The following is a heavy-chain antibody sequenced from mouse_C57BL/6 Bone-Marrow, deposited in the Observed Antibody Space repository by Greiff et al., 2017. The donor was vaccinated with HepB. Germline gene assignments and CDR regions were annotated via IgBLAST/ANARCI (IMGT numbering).Heavy chain of an antibody. CDR1: GFTFSSYG. CDR3: ARDVGVYYYGSIYFDY. J-gene: IGHJ2*01. CDR2: ISDGGSYT. Sequence: EVQRVESGGDLVKPGGSLKLSCAASGFTFSSYGMSWVRQTPEKRLEWVATISDGGSYTYYPDNVKGRFTISRDNAKNNLYLQMSHLKSEDTAMYYCARDVGVYYYGSIYFDYWGQGTTLTVSS. V-gene: IGHV5-4*01. D-gene: IGHD1-1*01.